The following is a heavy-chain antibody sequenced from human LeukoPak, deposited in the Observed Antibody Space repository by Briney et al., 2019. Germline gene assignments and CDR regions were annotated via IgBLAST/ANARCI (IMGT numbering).Heavy chain of an antibody. CDR1: GGSISSYY. CDR3: ASESCSSTSCSFDY. V-gene: IGHV4-4*07. CDR2: IYTSGST. D-gene: IGHD2-2*01. J-gene: IGHJ4*02. Sequence: KPSETLSLTCTASGGSISSYYWSWIRQPAGKGLEWIGRIYTSGSTNYNPSLKSRVTMSVDTSKNQFSLKLSSVTAADTAVYYCASESCSSTSCSFDYWGQGTLVTVSS.